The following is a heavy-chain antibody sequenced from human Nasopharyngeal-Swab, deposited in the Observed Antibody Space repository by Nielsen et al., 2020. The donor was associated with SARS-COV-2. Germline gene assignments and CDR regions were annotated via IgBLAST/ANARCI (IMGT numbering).Heavy chain of an antibody. D-gene: IGHD5-18*01. Sequence: GGSLRLSCAASGLTFSKACMNWVRQAPGRGLEWVGRIKSRSDGGTTYCAAPVKGRFTISRDDSKNTVYLQMNSLQTDGTAVYYCSTGGYTSGLDYWGQGTLVTVSS. CDR1: GLTFSKAC. CDR2: IKSRSDGGTT. CDR3: STGGYTSGLDY. J-gene: IGHJ4*02. V-gene: IGHV3-15*01.